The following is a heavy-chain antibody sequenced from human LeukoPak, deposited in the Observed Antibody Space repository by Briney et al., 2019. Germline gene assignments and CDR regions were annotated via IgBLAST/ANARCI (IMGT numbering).Heavy chain of an antibody. D-gene: IGHD2-15*01. J-gene: IGHJ4*02. Sequence: SETLSLTCTVSGGSISSGGYYWGWIRQPPGKGLEWIGSIYHSGSTYYNPSLKSRVTISVDTSKNQFSLKLSSVTAADTAVYYCAREIFCSGGSCSNAIFDYWGQGTLVTVSS. CDR3: AREIFCSGGSCSNAIFDY. V-gene: IGHV4-39*07. CDR2: IYHSGST. CDR1: GGSISSGGYY.